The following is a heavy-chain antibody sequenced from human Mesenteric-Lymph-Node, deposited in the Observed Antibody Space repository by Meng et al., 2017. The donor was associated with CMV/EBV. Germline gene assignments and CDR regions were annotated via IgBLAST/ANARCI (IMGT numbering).Heavy chain of an antibody. CDR2: IYSGGST. D-gene: IGHD3-22*01. CDR1: GFTVSSNY. Sequence: GESLKISCAASGFTVSSNYMSWVRQAPGKGLEWVSVIYSGGSTYYADSVKGRFTISRDNSKNTLYLQMNSLRAEDTAVYYCARLSGSSGYPYWGQGTLVTVSS. J-gene: IGHJ4*02. V-gene: IGHV3-66*02. CDR3: ARLSGSSGYPY.